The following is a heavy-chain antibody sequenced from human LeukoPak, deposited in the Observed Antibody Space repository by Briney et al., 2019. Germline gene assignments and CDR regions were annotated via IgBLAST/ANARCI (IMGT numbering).Heavy chain of an antibody. D-gene: IGHD3-9*01. J-gene: IGHJ4*02. CDR3: ARGKIWYDLLTGYYFDY. Sequence: ASGKVSCKASGYTFTSYDIKWVRQATGQGLEWMGWMNANSGNTGNAQKFQGRVTMTTNTSISTAYMELSSLRSEDTAVYYCARGKIWYDLLTGYYFDYWGQGTLVTVSS. CDR1: GYTFTSYD. CDR2: MNANSGNT. V-gene: IGHV1-8*01.